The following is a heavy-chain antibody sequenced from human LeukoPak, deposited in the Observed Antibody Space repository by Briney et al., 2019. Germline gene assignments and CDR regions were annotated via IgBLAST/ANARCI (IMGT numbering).Heavy chain of an antibody. CDR3: ARQYGSYYNY. J-gene: IGHJ4*02. CDR1: GYTFTSYW. Sequence: GESLKISCKGSGYTFTSYWIGWVRQMPGKGLEWMGIIYPADSDTRYSPSFQGQVTISADRSISTAYLQWGSLKASDTATYYCARQYGSYYNYWGQGTLVTVSS. V-gene: IGHV5-51*01. D-gene: IGHD1-26*01. CDR2: IYPADSDT.